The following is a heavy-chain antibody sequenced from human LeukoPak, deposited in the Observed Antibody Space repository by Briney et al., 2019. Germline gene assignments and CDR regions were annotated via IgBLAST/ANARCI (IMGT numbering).Heavy chain of an antibody. CDR3: ARAHQVSLDY. Sequence: GGSLRLSCAASGFTFSSYGMHWVRQAPGKGLEWVAVISYDGSNKYYADSVKGRFTISRDNAKNSLYLQMNSLRAEDTAVYYCARAHQVSLDYWGQGTLVTVSS. J-gene: IGHJ4*02. CDR2: ISYDGSNK. CDR1: GFTFSSYG. V-gene: IGHV3-30*03.